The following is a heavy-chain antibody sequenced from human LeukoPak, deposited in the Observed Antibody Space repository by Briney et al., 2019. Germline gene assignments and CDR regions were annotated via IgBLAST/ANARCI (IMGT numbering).Heavy chain of an antibody. CDR3: ARLNMIPYYYGMDV. CDR2: ISSDGSTI. D-gene: IGHD3-22*01. Sequence: GGSLRLSCAASGFTFSDYYMRWIRQAPGKGLEWVSYISSDGSTIYYADSVKGRFTISRDNAKNSLYLQMNSLRAEDTAIYYCARLNMIPYYYGMDVWGQGTTVTVSS. J-gene: IGHJ6*02. V-gene: IGHV3-11*01. CDR1: GFTFSDYY.